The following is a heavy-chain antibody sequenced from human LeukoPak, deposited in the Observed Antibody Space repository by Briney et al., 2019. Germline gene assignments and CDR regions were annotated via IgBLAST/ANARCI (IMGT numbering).Heavy chain of an antibody. CDR3: AKDRGGGFFDY. D-gene: IGHD3-16*01. Sequence: TGGSLRHSCAASGFSFSDHYMNWVRQAPGKGLYWVARIRNKANSYITEYAASVRGRFTISRDDSKNSLYLQMTSLKTEDTAVYYCAKDRGGGFFDYWGQGALVTVSS. CDR1: GFSFSDHY. CDR2: IRNKANSYIT. V-gene: IGHV3-72*01. J-gene: IGHJ4*02.